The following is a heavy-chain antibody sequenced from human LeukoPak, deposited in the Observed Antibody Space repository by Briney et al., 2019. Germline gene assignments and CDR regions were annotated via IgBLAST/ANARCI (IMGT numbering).Heavy chain of an antibody. CDR1: GFTFSSYG. J-gene: IGHJ3*02. V-gene: IGHV3-33*01. D-gene: IGHD3-22*01. CDR3: ARDGDYYDSSGNDAFDI. Sequence: GGSLRLSCAASGFTFSSYGMHWVRQAPGKGLEWVAVIWYDGSNKYYADSVKGRFTISRDNSKNTLYLQMNSLRAEDTAVYYCARDGDYYDSSGNDAFDIWGQGTMVTVSS. CDR2: IWYDGSNK.